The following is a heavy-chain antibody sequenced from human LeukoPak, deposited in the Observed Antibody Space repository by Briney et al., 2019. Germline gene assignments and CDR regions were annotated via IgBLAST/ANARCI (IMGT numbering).Heavy chain of an antibody. CDR3: ARAPTYYYDSSGYYI. J-gene: IGHJ4*02. Sequence: SVTVSCKASGGTFSSYAISWVRQAPGRGLEWMGGIIPIFGTANYAQKFQGRVTITADESTSTAYMELSSLRSEDTAVYYCARAPTYYYDSSGYYIWGQGTLVTVSS. CDR2: IIPIFGTA. CDR1: GGTFSSYA. D-gene: IGHD3-22*01. V-gene: IGHV1-69*13.